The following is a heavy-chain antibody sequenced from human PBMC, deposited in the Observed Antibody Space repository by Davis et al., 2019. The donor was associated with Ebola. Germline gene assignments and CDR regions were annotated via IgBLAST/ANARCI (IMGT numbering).Heavy chain of an antibody. CDR1: GYTFTGYY. J-gene: IGHJ4*02. CDR2: ISAYNGNT. D-gene: IGHD3-9*01. Sequence: ASVTVSCKASGYTFTGYYMHWVRQAPGQGLEWMGWISAYNGNTNYAQKLQGRVTMTTDTSTSTAYMELRSLRSDDTAVYYCARGITIFCSDYWGQGTLVTVSS. V-gene: IGHV1-18*04. CDR3: ARGITIFCSDY.